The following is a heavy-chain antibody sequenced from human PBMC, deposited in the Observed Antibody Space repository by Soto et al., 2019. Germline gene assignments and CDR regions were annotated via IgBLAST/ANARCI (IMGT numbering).Heavy chain of an antibody. Sequence: QLQLQESGPGLVKPSETLSLTCTVSGGSISSSSYYWGWIRQPPGKGLEWIGSIYYSGSTYYNPSLKSRVTISVDTSKNQFSLKLSSVTAADTAVYYCARHIDTADAFDIWGQGTMVTVSS. D-gene: IGHD5-18*01. V-gene: IGHV4-39*01. CDR2: IYYSGST. J-gene: IGHJ3*02. CDR3: ARHIDTADAFDI. CDR1: GGSISSSSYY.